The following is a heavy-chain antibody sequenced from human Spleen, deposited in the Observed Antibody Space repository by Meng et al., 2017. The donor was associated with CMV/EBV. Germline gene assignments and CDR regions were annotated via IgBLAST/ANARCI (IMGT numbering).Heavy chain of an antibody. V-gene: IGHV3-7*01. CDR1: GFTFSSYW. D-gene: IGHD3-3*01. Sequence: ETLSLTCAASGFTFSSYWMSWVRQAPGKGLEWVANIKQDGSEKYYVDSVKGRFTISRDNAKNSLYLQMNSLRAEDTAVYYCARDQWDDFWSGYLYGGSNYWGQGTLVTVSS. CDR2: IKQDGSEK. J-gene: IGHJ4*02. CDR3: ARDQWDDFWSGYLYGGSNY.